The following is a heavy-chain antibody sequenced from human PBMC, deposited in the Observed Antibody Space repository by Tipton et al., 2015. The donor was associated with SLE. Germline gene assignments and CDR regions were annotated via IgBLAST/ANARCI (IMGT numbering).Heavy chain of an antibody. J-gene: IGHJ4*02. D-gene: IGHD2-15*01. CDR2: IKQDGSEK. CDR3: ARGGSGASDDYFDY. CDR1: GFTFSSYW. Sequence: SLRLSCAASGFTFSSYWMSWVRQAPGKGLEWVANIKQDGSEKYYVDSVKGRFTISRDNAKNSLYLQMSSLRAEDTAVYYCARGGSGASDDYFDYWGQGTLVTVSS. V-gene: IGHV3-7*05.